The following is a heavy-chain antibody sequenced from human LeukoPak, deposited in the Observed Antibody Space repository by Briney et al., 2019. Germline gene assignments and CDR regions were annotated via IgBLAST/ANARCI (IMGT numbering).Heavy chain of an antibody. J-gene: IGHJ4*02. CDR3: AKDLVLRRGYSYGYFDY. Sequence: GGSLRLSCAASGFTFSSYGMHWVRQAPGKGLEWVAVIWYDGSNKYYAGSVKGRFTISRDNSKNTLYLQMNSLRAEDTAVYYCAKDLVLRRGYSYGYFDYWGQGTLVTVSS. V-gene: IGHV3-33*06. CDR1: GFTFSSYG. D-gene: IGHD5-18*01. CDR2: IWYDGSNK.